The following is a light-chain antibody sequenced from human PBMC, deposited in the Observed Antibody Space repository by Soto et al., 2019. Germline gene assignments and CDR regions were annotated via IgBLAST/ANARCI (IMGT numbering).Light chain of an antibody. Sequence: QSVLTQPRSVSGSPGQSVTISCTGTSSDVGGYNYVSWYQQHPGKAPKLMIYDVTNRPSGVPNRFSGSKSDNTASLTISGLQAEDEADYYCCSYAGSYTLVVFGGGTQLTVL. CDR3: CSYAGSYTLVV. V-gene: IGLV2-11*01. CDR2: DVT. J-gene: IGLJ2*01. CDR1: SSDVGGYNY.